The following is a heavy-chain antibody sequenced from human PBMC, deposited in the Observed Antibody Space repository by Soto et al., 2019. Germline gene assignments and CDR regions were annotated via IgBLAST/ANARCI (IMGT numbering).Heavy chain of an antibody. D-gene: IGHD2-15*01. V-gene: IGHV4-31*03. CDR1: GGSISSNGHY. CDR2: IYYTGNT. J-gene: IGHJ4*02. Sequence: TLSLTCTVSGGSISSNGHYWTWIRQHPGKGLEWIAYIYYTGNTYYNPSLKSRLSISVDTSKNQFSLNLRAVTAADTAVYYCAREQWGYDSWGQGTLVTVS. CDR3: AREQWGYDS.